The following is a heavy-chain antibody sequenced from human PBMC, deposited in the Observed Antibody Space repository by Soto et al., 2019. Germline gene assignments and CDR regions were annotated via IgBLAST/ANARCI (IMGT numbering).Heavy chain of an antibody. CDR2: ISSSGSTI. D-gene: IGHD6-19*01. CDR3: ARDHPPPPAYSSGWAHLYGMDV. Sequence: VGSLRLSCAASGFTFSSYEMNWVRQAPGKGLEWVSYISSSGSTIYYADSVKGRFTISRDNAKNSLYLQMNSLRAEDTAVYYCARDHPPPPAYSSGWAHLYGMDVWGQGTTVTVSS. CDR1: GFTFSSYE. V-gene: IGHV3-48*03. J-gene: IGHJ6*02.